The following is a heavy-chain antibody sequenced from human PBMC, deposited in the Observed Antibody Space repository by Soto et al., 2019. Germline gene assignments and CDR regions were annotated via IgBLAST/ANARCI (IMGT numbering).Heavy chain of an antibody. CDR3: ARGIAVAGTEYDAFDI. CDR2: ISAYNGNT. V-gene: IGHV1-18*01. J-gene: IGHJ3*02. CDR1: GYTFTSYG. D-gene: IGHD6-19*01. Sequence: ASVKVSCKASGYTFTSYGISWVRQAPGQGLEWMGWISAYNGNTNYAQKLQGRVTMTTDTSTGTAYMELRSLRSDDTAVYYCARGIAVAGTEYDAFDIWGQGTMVTVSS.